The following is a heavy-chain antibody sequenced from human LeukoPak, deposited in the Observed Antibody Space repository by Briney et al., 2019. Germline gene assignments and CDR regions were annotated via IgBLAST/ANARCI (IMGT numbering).Heavy chain of an antibody. CDR2: INPTSGGV. CDR3: ARDLAADYGDY. CDR1: GYIFTGYY. J-gene: IGHJ4*02. Sequence: ASVKVSCKASGYIFTGYYMHWVRQAPGQGLEWMGWINPTSGGVDYAQKFQGRVTMTRDTSISTAYMELSRLTSDDTAVYYCARDLAADYGDYWGQGTLVTVSS. V-gene: IGHV1-2*02. D-gene: IGHD2-15*01.